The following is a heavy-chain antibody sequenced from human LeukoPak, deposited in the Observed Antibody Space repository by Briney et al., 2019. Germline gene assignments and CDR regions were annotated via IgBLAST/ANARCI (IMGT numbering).Heavy chain of an antibody. CDR1: GYTFSDYY. J-gene: IGHJ5*02. CDR2: INPNTGGT. Sequence: ASVKVSCKASGYTFSDYYMHWVRQAPGQGLEWMGWINPNTGGTKYAQRFQDRVTMTRDTSISTAYMEVSRLRYDDTAVYYCARPLRVTMIRGAAFRASSDFDPWGQGTLVTVSS. D-gene: IGHD3-10*01. CDR3: ARPLRVTMIRGAAFRASSDFDP. V-gene: IGHV1-2*02.